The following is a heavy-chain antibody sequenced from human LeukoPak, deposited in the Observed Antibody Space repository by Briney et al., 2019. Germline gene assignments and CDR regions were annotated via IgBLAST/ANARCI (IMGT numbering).Heavy chain of an antibody. CDR3: ARDAYMGDFDY. J-gene: IGHJ4*02. D-gene: IGHD3-16*01. Sequence: GGSLRLSCAASGFTFSDYYMSWIRQAPGKGLEWVSYISSSGSTYYADSVKGRFTISRDNSKNTLYLQMNSLRAEDTAVYYCARDAYMGDFDYWGQGTLVTVSS. V-gene: IGHV3-66*01. CDR2: ISSSGST. CDR1: GFTFSDYY.